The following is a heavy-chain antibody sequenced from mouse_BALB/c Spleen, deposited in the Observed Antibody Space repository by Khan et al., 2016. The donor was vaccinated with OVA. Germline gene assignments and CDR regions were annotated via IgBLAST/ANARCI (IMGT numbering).Heavy chain of an antibody. J-gene: IGHJ3*01. Sequence: EVQLVESGGGLVQPGGSLKLSCAPSGFNFSDYYMYWVRQTPEKRLEWVAYISNRGSTTYYPDTVRGRFTISRDNAKNTLYLQMSRLKSEDTAMYFCAREGDDGGLAYWGQGTLVTVSA. CDR1: GFNFSDYY. V-gene: IGHV5-12*01. CDR2: ISNRGSTT. D-gene: IGHD2-3*01. CDR3: AREGDDGGLAY.